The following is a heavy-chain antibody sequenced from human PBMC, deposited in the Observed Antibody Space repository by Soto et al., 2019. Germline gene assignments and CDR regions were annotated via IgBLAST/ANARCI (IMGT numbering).Heavy chain of an antibody. V-gene: IGHV3-11*06. CDR1: GFTFSDYY. J-gene: IGHJ4*02. Sequence: RLSCAASGFTFSDYYMSWIRQAPGKGLEWLSYISSSSSYTNYADSVKGRFTISRDNAKNSLFLQMNSLRADDTAVYYCAGDLSSSSTNYFDSWGQGTLVTVSS. CDR2: ISSSSSYT. CDR3: AGDLSSSSTNYFDS.